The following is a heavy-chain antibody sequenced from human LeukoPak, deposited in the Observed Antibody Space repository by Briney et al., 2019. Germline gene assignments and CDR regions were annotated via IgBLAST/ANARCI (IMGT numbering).Heavy chain of an antibody. D-gene: IGHD3-22*01. V-gene: IGHV3-23*01. CDR3: ARVGDSSGYYGYYYYYYSMDV. Sequence: GGSLRLSCAASGFAFSSYALSWVRQAPGKGLEWVSAIAGGGGARYADSVQGRFTISRDNAKNTLYLQMNSLRAEDTAVYYCARVGDSSGYYGYYYYYYSMDVWGQGTTVTVSS. CDR2: IAGGGGA. J-gene: IGHJ6*02. CDR1: GFAFSSYA.